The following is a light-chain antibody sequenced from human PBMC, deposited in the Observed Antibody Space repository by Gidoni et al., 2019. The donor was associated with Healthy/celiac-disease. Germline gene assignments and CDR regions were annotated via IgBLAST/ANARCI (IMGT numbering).Light chain of an antibody. CDR3: KAWDSSTNV. V-gene: IGLV3-1*01. CDR2: QDS. CDR1: KLGDKY. Sequence: SYELTQPPSVSVSPGQTASITCSGDKLGDKYACWYQQKPGQSPVLVIYQDSKRPSGIPERFSGSNSGNTATRTISGTQAMDEADYYCKAWDSSTNVFGTGTKVTVL. J-gene: IGLJ1*01.